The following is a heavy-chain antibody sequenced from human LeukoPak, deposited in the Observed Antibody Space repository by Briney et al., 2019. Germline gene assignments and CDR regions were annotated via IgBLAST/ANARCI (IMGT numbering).Heavy chain of an antibody. V-gene: IGHV4-59*01. CDR2: IYYSGST. J-gene: IGHJ4*02. CDR3: ARAGQFISARPISFDY. Sequence: SETLSLTCTVSGGSISNYYWNWIRQPPGKGLECIGYIYYSGSTNSNPSIKSRVTISVDTSKNQFSLKLSSVTAADTAVYYCARAGQFISARPISFDYWGQGTLVTVSS. D-gene: IGHD6-6*01. CDR1: GGSISNYY.